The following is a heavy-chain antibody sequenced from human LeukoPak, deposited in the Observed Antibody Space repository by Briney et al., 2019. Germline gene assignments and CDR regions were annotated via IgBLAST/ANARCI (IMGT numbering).Heavy chain of an antibody. V-gene: IGHV4-59*12. CDR3: ARGVVPDFFALFDP. Sequence: SETLSLTCTVSGGSISSYYWSWIRQPPGKGLEWIGYIYYSGSTNYNPSLKSRVAISVDRSKNQFSLKLSSVTAADTAVYYCARGVVPDFFALFDPWGQGTLVTVSS. CDR1: GGSISSYY. D-gene: IGHD2-2*01. J-gene: IGHJ5*02. CDR2: IYYSGST.